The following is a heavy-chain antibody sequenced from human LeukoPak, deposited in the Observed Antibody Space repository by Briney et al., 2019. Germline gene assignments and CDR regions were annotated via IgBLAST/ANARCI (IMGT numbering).Heavy chain of an antibody. CDR1: GGTFSSYA. Sequence: SVKVSCKASGGTFSSYAISWVRQAPGQGLEWMGGIIPIFGTANYARKFQGRVTITTDESTSTAYMELSSLRSEDTAVYYCASAPRYSSSWYRVLTYFDYWGQGTLVTVSS. V-gene: IGHV1-69*05. CDR3: ASAPRYSSSWYRVLTYFDY. J-gene: IGHJ4*02. CDR2: IIPIFGTA. D-gene: IGHD6-13*01.